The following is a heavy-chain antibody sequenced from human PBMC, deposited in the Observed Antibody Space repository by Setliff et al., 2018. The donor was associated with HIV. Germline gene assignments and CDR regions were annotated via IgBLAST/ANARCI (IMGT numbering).Heavy chain of an antibody. J-gene: IGHJ4*02. CDR3: ASGGYDILTGLGHWGQGTLVTVSSCKVSYYDSRY. D-gene: IGHD3-9*01. CDR2: VRFDGNDK. V-gene: IGHV3-30*02. CDR1: GIIFSNYG. Sequence: HPGGSLRLSCAASGIIFSNYGMHWVRQAPGKGLEWVAYVRFDGNDKYYRDSVKGRFTISRDNHKKTLSLQMNSLRGDDTAVYFCASGGYDILTGLGHWGQGTLVTVSSCKVSYYDSRYWGQGTLVTVSS.